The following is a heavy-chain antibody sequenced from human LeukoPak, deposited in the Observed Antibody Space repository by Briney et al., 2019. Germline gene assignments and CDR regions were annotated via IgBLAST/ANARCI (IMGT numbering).Heavy chain of an antibody. J-gene: IGHJ5*02. CDR1: GYTFTGYY. V-gene: IGHV1-2*02. Sequence: ASVKVSCKASGYTFTGYYMHWVRQAPGQGLEWMGWINPNSGGTNYAQKFRGRVTMTRDTSISTAYMELSRLRSDDTAVYYCARGKLITIFGVALYNWFDPWGQGTLVTVSS. CDR3: ARGKLITIFGVALYNWFDP. D-gene: IGHD3-3*01. CDR2: INPNSGGT.